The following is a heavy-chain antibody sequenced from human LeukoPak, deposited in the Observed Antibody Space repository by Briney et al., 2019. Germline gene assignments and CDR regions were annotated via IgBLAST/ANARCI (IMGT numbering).Heavy chain of an antibody. CDR2: IYHSGTT. J-gene: IGHJ4*02. Sequence: PSETLSLTCTVSGGSINSYYWSWIRQPPGKGLEWIGYIYHSGTTNYNPSLKSRVTISVDTSKNQFSLKLTSVTAADAAVYFCARQNPAAAGQGLDYWGRGTLVTVSS. CDR1: GGSINSYY. CDR3: ARQNPAAAGQGLDY. D-gene: IGHD6-13*01. V-gene: IGHV4-59*08.